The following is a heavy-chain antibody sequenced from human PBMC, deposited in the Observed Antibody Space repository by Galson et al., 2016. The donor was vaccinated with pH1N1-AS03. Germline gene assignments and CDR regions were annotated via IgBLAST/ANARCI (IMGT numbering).Heavy chain of an antibody. D-gene: IGHD6-13*01. Sequence: VSGDSVNNTSFFWGWIRQPPGKGLEWIGTIHVSGTAYYNPSLGGRVTLSVDGPKNQFSLRLKSVTVADTAVYYCARDLAGMTDYWGQGTLVTVSS. CDR3: ARDLAGMTDY. CDR1: GDSVNNTSFF. CDR2: IHVSGTA. V-gene: IGHV4-39*07. J-gene: IGHJ4*02.